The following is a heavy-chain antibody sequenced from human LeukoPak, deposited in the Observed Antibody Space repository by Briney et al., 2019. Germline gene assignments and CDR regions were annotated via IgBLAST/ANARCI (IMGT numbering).Heavy chain of an antibody. CDR2: INPNSGGT. CDR3: ARDPQPYYYDSSGYSYYFDY. CDR1: GYTFTGYY. D-gene: IGHD3-22*01. J-gene: IGHJ4*02. Sequence: ASVKVSCKASGYTFTGYYTHWVRQAPGQGLEWMGWINPNSGGTNYAQKFQGRVTMTRDTSISTAYMELSRLRSDDTAVYYCARDPQPYYYDSSGYSYYFDYWGQGTLVTVSS. V-gene: IGHV1-2*02.